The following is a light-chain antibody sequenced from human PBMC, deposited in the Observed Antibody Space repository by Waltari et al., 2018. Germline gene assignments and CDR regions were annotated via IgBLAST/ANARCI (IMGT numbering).Light chain of an antibody. CDR1: SSDVGSYNL. Sequence: QSALTHPASVSGSPGQSTTISCSGTSSDVGSYNLIYWFQQYPDKAPKLIIFEVNKRPSGVSNRFAGSKSGNTASLTISGLQAEDEADYYCCSYAGSGIYVFGSGAKVTVL. CDR2: EVN. CDR3: CSYAGSGIYV. V-gene: IGLV2-23*02. J-gene: IGLJ1*01.